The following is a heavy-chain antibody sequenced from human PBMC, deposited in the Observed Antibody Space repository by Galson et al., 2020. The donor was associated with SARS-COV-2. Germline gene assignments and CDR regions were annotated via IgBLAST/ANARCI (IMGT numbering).Heavy chain of an antibody. J-gene: IGHJ3*02. CDR1: GFTLSSYA. CDR2: ISGSGGST. CDR3: AKVRIGPVIGADDAFDI. V-gene: IGHV3-23*01. Sequence: GSLRLSCAASGFTLSSYAMSWVRQAPGKGLEWVSAISGSGGSTYYADSVKGRFTISRDNSKNTLYLQMNSLRAEDTAVYYCAKVRIGPVIGADDAFDIWGQGTMVTVSS. D-gene: IGHD3-10*01.